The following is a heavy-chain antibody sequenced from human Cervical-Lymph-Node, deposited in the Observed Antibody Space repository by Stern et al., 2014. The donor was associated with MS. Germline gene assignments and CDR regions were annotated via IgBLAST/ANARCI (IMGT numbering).Heavy chain of an antibody. CDR2: INPNRGGT. V-gene: IGHV1-2*06. Sequence: VHLVESGAEVKKPGASVKVSCKASGYTFTGQYMHWVRQAPGQGLEWMGRINPNRGGTSYAQKFQGRVTMHRATSINTTSMESSRLTSDDTAMYYCARGLRGDWNYDAFDYWGQGTLVTVSS. CDR3: ARGLRGDWNYDAFDY. D-gene: IGHD1-7*01. J-gene: IGHJ4*02. CDR1: GYTFTGQY.